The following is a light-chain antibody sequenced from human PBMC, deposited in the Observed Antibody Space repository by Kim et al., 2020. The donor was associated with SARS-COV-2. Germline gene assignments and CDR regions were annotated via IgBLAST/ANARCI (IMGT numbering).Light chain of an antibody. Sequence: ASVGDRVTITCRASQSISRFLNWYQQRPGKAPRLLIYAASSLQSGVPSRFSGSGSGTDFTLTISSLQPEDFASYFCQQGSLTPLTFGQGTKVDIK. V-gene: IGKV1-39*01. CDR1: QSISRF. CDR2: AAS. J-gene: IGKJ1*01. CDR3: QQGSLTPLT.